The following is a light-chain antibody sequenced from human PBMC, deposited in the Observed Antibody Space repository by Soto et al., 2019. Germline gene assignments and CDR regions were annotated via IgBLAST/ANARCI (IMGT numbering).Light chain of an antibody. Sequence: QSALTQPASVSGSPGQSITVSCTGTSSDVGGSDHVNWYQQHPGKAPKLMIFDVSNRPSGVSTRFSGSKSGNAASLTISGLQAEDEADYYCQSYDSGVSASVFGGGTKLTVL. CDR1: SSDVGGSDH. CDR2: DVS. CDR3: QSYDSGVSASV. V-gene: IGLV2-14*03. J-gene: IGLJ2*01.